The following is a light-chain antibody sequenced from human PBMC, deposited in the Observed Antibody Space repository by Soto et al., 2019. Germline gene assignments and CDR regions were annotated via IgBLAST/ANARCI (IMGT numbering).Light chain of an antibody. Sequence: DSQMTQSPSSLSASVGDRVTITCRASQTISNYLSWYQHKPGKAPKLLIYAASSLQSGVPSRFSGSGAGTDFTLTISSLQPEDFASYYCQQSYSTPITFGQGTRLEIK. CDR1: QTISNY. V-gene: IGKV1-39*01. CDR3: QQSYSTPIT. J-gene: IGKJ5*01. CDR2: AAS.